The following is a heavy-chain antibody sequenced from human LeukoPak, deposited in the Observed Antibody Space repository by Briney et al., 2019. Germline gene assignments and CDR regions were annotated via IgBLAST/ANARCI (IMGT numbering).Heavy chain of an antibody. CDR2: ISYDGSNK. Sequence: GGSLRLSCAASGFTFSSYAMHWVRQAPGKGLEWVAVISYDGSNKYYADSVKGRFTISRDNSKNTLFLQMNSLRAEDTAVYYCARQTRYSFDYWGQGTLVTVSS. V-gene: IGHV3-30*03. J-gene: IGHJ4*02. CDR1: GFTFSSYA. CDR3: ARQTRYSFDY.